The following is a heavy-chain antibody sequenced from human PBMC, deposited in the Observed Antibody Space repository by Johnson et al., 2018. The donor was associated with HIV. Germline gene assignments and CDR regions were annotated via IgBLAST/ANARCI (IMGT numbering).Heavy chain of an antibody. Sequence: QVQLVESGGGVVQPGGSLRLSCAASGFTFSSYGMHWVRQAPGKGLEWVAFIRYEGSNKYYADSVKGRFTIYRDNSKNTLYLQMNSLRAEDTAVYYCARGEYYYDSSGYSNTPDAFDIWGQGTMVTVSS. J-gene: IGHJ3*02. CDR3: ARGEYYYDSSGYSNTPDAFDI. CDR2: IRYEGSNK. D-gene: IGHD3-22*01. V-gene: IGHV3-30*02. CDR1: GFTFSSYG.